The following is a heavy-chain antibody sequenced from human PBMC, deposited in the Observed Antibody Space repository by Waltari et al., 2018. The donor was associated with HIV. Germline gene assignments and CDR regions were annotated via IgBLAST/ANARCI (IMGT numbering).Heavy chain of an antibody. Sequence: QVQLVQSGAEVKKLWASVKVSCTASSFTFTAYYVHWVRQAPGQGLEWMGWINPKSGVTHFAQNFQGRINMTRDTSIKTAYLELSRLQSDDTAVYYCARDWWQLPSGGYFFDYWGQGTLVTVSS. CDR2: INPKSGVT. CDR3: ARDWWQLPSGGYFFDY. CDR1: SFTFTAYY. D-gene: IGHD2-15*01. J-gene: IGHJ4*02. V-gene: IGHV1-2*02.